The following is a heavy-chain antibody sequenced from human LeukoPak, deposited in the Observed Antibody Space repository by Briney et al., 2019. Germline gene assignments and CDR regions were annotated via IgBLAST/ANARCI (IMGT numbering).Heavy chain of an antibody. Sequence: PGGSLRLSCEGSGFTFNGYASSWVRQAPGKGLEWVAVTAGSDDNTHYADSVKGRYTISRDNSEKRLFLQMNSLRPDDSALYYCTKDLMTGFSSGWYFAYWGQGTLVTVSS. CDR1: GFTFNGYA. V-gene: IGHV3-23*01. J-gene: IGHJ4*02. CDR2: TAGSDDNT. D-gene: IGHD6-19*01. CDR3: TKDLMTGFSSGWYFAY.